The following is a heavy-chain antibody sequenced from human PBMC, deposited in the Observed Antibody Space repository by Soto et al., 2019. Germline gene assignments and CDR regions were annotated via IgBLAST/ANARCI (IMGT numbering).Heavy chain of an antibody. J-gene: IGHJ4*02. CDR2: IWYDGSNN. D-gene: IGHD2-2*01. CDR1: GFTFSSYG. V-gene: IGHV3-33*01. Sequence: QVQLVESGGCVVQPGRSLRLSCAASGFTFSSYGMHCVRQAPGKGLEWVAVIWYDGSNNYYADSVKGRFTISRDNSKNTRYLQITILRAEATAVYYCARTASAAPYYFDYWGQGTLVTVSS. CDR3: ARTASAAPYYFDY.